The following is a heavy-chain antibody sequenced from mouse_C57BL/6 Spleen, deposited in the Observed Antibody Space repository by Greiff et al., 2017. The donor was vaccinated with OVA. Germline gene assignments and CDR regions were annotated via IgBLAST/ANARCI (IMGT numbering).Heavy chain of an antibody. CDR2: INPNNGGT. V-gene: IGHV1-18*01. CDR1: GYTFTDYN. CDR3: ARGDYDYDGEFAY. D-gene: IGHD2-4*01. J-gene: IGHJ3*01. Sequence: EVQLQQSGPELVKPGASVKIPCKASGYTFTDYNMDWVKQSHGKSLEWIGDINPNNGGTIYNQKFKGKATLTVDKSSSTAYMELRSLTSEDTAVYYCARGDYDYDGEFAYWGQGTLVTVSA.